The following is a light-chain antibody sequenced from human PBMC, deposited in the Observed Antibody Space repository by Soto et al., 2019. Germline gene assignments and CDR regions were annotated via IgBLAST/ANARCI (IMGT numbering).Light chain of an antibody. J-gene: IGKJ5*01. CDR2: GAS. Sequence: MVCTHSPASLSFSAGYGSSLSARASQSVSINLAWYQQKPGQAPRRVVYGASTWATGVPPRFTGSGSGTEFTLTISGLQSEDFAVYYCQQYKSWPITFGQGTRLEN. CDR1: QSVSIN. CDR3: QQYKSWPIT. V-gene: IGKV3D-15*01.